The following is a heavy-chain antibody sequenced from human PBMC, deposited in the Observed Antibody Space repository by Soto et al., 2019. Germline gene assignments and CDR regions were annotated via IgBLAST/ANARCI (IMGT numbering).Heavy chain of an antibody. CDR2: IYHSGTT. D-gene: IGHD5-18*01. CDR1: GGSISNYY. CDR3: ARGGYRTLAWFDP. V-gene: IGHV4-59*01. Sequence: QVQVQESGPGLVKPSETLSLTCTVSGGSISNYYWSWIRQSPGKGLEWIANIYHSGTTNYNLSLKGRVSISIDNSKNQVSLRLKSVTAADTAVYYCARGGYRTLAWFDPWGQGTLVTVSS. J-gene: IGHJ5*02.